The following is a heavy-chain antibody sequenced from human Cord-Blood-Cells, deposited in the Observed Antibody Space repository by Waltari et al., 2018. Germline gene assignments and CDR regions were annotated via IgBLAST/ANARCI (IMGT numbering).Heavy chain of an antibody. J-gene: IGHJ3*02. Sequence: QLQLQESGPGLVKPSETLSLTCTVSGGSISSSSYYWGWIRQPPGKGLEWIGSIYYRGGTSDNPALKSRGTISVDTSKNQFSLKLSSVTAAGTAVYYWARPRNETGGLEDAFDIWGQGTMVTVSS. D-gene: IGHD7-27*01. V-gene: IGHV4-39*07. CDR1: GGSISSSSYY. CDR3: ARPRNETGGLEDAFDI. CDR2: IYYRGGT.